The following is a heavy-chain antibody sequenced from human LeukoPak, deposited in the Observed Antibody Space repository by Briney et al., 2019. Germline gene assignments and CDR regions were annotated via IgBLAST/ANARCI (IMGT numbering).Heavy chain of an antibody. Sequence: GASVKVSCKASGYTFTGYYMHWARQAPGQGLEWMGRINPNSGGTNYAQKFQGRVTMTGDTSISTAYMELSRLRSDDTAVYYCAREFPVLGYYGSGSYIGYWGQGTLVTVSS. V-gene: IGHV1-2*06. J-gene: IGHJ4*02. CDR1: GYTFTGYY. CDR3: AREFPVLGYYGSGSYIGY. D-gene: IGHD3-10*01. CDR2: INPNSGGT.